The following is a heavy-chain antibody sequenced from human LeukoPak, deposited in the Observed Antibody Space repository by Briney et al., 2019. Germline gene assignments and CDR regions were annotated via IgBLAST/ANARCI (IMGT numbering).Heavy chain of an antibody. CDR2: IYSGGNT. CDR3: ARRGDGGRSFDY. D-gene: IGHD4-23*01. J-gene: IGHJ4*02. Sequence: PGGSLRLSCAASGFTVSSNYLSWVRQAPGKGLECVSVIYSGGNTYYADSVKGRFTISRDNSKNTLFLQMNSLRAEDTAVYYCARRGDGGRSFDYWGQGTLVTDSS. V-gene: IGHV3-53*01. CDR1: GFTVSSNY.